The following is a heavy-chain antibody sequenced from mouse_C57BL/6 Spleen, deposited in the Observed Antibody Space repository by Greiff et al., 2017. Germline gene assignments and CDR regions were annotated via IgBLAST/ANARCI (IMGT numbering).Heavy chain of an antibody. V-gene: IGHV1-80*01. CDR2: IYPGDGDT. Sequence: QVQLQQSGAELVKPGASVKISCKASGYAFSSYWMNWVKQRPGKGLEWIGQIYPGDGDTNYNGKFKGKATLTADKSSSTAYMQLSSLTSEDSAVYVCARGSYDYDERYAMDYWGQGTSVTVSS. CDR3: ARGSYDYDERYAMDY. D-gene: IGHD2-4*01. CDR1: GYAFSSYW. J-gene: IGHJ4*01.